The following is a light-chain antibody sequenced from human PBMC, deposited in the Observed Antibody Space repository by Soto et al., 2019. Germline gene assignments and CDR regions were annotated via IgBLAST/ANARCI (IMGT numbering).Light chain of an antibody. J-gene: IGLJ1*01. CDR2: EVS. V-gene: IGLV2-23*02. Sequence: QSVLTQPASVSGSPGQSITISCNGTSSDVGSYNLVSWYQQHPGKAPKLMIYEVSKRPSGVSNRFSGSKSGNTASLTISGLQAEDEADYYCCSYAGSSTYGFGTGTKVTVL. CDR1: SSDVGSYNL. CDR3: CSYAGSSTYG.